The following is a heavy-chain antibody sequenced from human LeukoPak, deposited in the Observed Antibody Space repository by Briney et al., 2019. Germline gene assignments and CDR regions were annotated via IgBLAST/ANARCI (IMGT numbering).Heavy chain of an antibody. CDR2: INGISGI. CDR3: AREGNYAFDF. CDR1: GFTFSSYA. V-gene: IGHV3-48*02. Sequence: GGSLRLSCAASGFTFSSYAMNWVRQAPGKGLEWVAFINGISGIWYAASVKGRFTISRDKGRNSLYLEMSSLRDEDTAVYYCAREGNYAFDFWGQGALVTVSS. D-gene: IGHD2-2*01. J-gene: IGHJ4*02.